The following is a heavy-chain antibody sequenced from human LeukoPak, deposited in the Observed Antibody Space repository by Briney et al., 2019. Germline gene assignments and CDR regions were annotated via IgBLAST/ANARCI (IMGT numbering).Heavy chain of an antibody. V-gene: IGHV3-23*01. CDR3: TNQPILAGSIDS. Sequence: GGSMRLSCATSGFTFNTYAMNWVRQAPGKGLEWVSTINDAGRATYYADSVKGRFTISRDNSKNTVYLQMNNLRAEDTALYYCTNQPILAGSIDSWGQGTLVTVSS. CDR1: GFTFNTYA. CDR2: INDAGRAT. D-gene: IGHD3-9*01. J-gene: IGHJ4*02.